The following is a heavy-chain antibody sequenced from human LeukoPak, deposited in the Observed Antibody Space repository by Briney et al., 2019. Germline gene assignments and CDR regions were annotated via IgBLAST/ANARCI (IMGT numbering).Heavy chain of an antibody. V-gene: IGHV4-59*01. J-gene: IGHJ3*02. CDR1: GGSISSYY. D-gene: IGHD3-22*01. CDR3: ARAYYDSSGYYSEPTDAFDI. Sequence: SETLSLTCTVSGGSISSYYWSWIRQPPGKGLEWIGYIYYSGSTNYNPSLKSRVTISVDTSKNQFSLKLSSVTAADTAVYYCARAYYDSSGYYSEPTDAFDIWGQGTMVTVSS. CDR2: IYYSGST.